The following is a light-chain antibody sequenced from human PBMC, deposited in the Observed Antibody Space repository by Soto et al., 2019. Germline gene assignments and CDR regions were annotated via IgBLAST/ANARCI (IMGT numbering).Light chain of an antibody. CDR3: QSYDSSNVV. CDR1: SGSIASNY. V-gene: IGLV6-57*04. CDR2: EDN. Sequence: NFMLTHPHSVSDSPGKTVTISCTRRSGSIASNYVQWYQQRPGSAPTTVIYEDNQRPSGVPDRFSGSIDSSSNSASLTISGLKTEDEADYYCQSYDSSNVVFGGGTKLTVL. J-gene: IGLJ2*01.